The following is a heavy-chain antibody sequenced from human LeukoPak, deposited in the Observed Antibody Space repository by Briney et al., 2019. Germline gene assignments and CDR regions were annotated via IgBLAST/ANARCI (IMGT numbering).Heavy chain of an antibody. Sequence: GGSLRLSCAASGFTFSSYAMNWVRQAPGKGLEWVSAISGSGGSTYYADSVKGRFTISRDNSKNMLYLQMNSLRAEDTAVYYCARAEYSYGWRGFDYWGQGTLVTVSS. V-gene: IGHV3-23*01. CDR2: ISGSGGST. CDR1: GFTFSSYA. J-gene: IGHJ4*02. D-gene: IGHD5-18*01. CDR3: ARAEYSYGWRGFDY.